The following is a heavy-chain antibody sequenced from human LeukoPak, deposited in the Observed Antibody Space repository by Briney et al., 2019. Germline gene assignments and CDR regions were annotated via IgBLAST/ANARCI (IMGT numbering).Heavy chain of an antibody. J-gene: IGHJ3*02. CDR2: IYYSGST. D-gene: IGHD2-2*01. CDR3: ARLFEPAAFSDAFDI. V-gene: IGHV4-59*08. CDR1: GGSISSYY. Sequence: SETPSLTCTVSGGSISSYYWSWIRQPPGKGLEWIGYIYYSGSTNYNPSLKSRVTISVDTAKNQFSLKLSSVTAADTAVYYCARLFEPAAFSDAFDIWGQGTMVTVSS.